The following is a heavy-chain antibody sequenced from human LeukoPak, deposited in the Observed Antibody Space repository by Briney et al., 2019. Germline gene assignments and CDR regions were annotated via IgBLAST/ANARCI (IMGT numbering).Heavy chain of an antibody. V-gene: IGHV4-4*07. CDR1: GGSISSYY. CDR2: IYTSGST. Sequence: TSETLSLTCTVSGGSISSYYWSWIRQPAGKGLEWIGRIYTSGSTNYNPSLKSRVTMSVDTSKNQFSLKLSSVTAADTAVYYCARESLLLWFGEINWFDPWGQGTLVTVSS. D-gene: IGHD3-10*01. CDR3: ARESLLLWFGEINWFDP. J-gene: IGHJ5*02.